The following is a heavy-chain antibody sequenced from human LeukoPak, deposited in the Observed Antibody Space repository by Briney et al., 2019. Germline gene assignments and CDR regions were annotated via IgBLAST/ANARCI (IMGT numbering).Heavy chain of an antibody. J-gene: IGHJ4*02. CDR3: ARSKDGDNDYFDY. Sequence: SETLSLTCTVSGXSISSYYWSWIRQPPGKGLEWIGYIYYSGSTNYNPSLKSRVTISVDTSKNQFSLKLSSVTAADTAVYYCARSKDGDNDYFDYWGQGTLVSVSS. CDR2: IYYSGST. D-gene: IGHD4-23*01. CDR1: GXSISSYY. V-gene: IGHV4-59*01.